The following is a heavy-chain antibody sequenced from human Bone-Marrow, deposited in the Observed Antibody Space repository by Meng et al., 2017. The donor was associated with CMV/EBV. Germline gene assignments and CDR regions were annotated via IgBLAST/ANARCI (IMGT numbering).Heavy chain of an antibody. J-gene: IGHJ6*02. CDR3: ARDSTIVGVKGYYYGMDV. V-gene: IGHV3-48*04. Sequence: SCAASGFTFSSYSMNWVRQAPGKGLEWVSYISSSSSTIYYADSVKGRFTISRDNAKNSLYLQMNSLRAEDTAVYYCARDSTIVGVKGYYYGMDVWGQGTTVTVSS. D-gene: IGHD1-26*01. CDR1: GFTFSSYS. CDR2: ISSSSSTI.